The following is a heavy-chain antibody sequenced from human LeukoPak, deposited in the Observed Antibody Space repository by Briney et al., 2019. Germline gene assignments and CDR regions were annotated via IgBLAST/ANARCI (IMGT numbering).Heavy chain of an antibody. D-gene: IGHD2-8*01. CDR3: ARGRYGMGYCSNGVCNNWFDP. CDR1: GYTFTSYD. Sequence: ASVKVSCKASGYTFTSYDINWVRQATGQGLEWMGWMNPNSGNTGYAQKFQGRVTMTRHTSISTAYMELSSLRSEGTAVYYCARGRYGMGYCSNGVCNNWFDPWGQGTLVTVSS. V-gene: IGHV1-8*01. J-gene: IGHJ5*02. CDR2: MNPNSGNT.